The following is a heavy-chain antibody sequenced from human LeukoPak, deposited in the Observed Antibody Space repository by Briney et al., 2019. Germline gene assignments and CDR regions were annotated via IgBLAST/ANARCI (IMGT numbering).Heavy chain of an antibody. CDR2: ISSSSSTI. CDR3: ARVRDYYDSSGYRPYYYMDV. J-gene: IGHJ6*03. Sequence: GGSLRLSCAASGFTFSNYAMSWVRQAPGKGLEWVSYISSSSSTIYYADSVKGRFTISRDNAKNSLYLQMNSLRAEDTAVYYCARVRDYYDSSGYRPYYYMDVWGKGTTVTVSS. D-gene: IGHD3-22*01. CDR1: GFTFSNYA. V-gene: IGHV3-48*01.